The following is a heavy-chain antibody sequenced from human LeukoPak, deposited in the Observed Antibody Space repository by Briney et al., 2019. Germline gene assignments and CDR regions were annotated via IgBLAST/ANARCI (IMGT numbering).Heavy chain of an antibody. J-gene: IGHJ4*02. V-gene: IGHV3-30*04. CDR2: ISYDGSNK. CDR1: GFTFSSYA. Sequence: GGSLRLSCVASGFTFSSYAMHWVRQAPGKGLEWGALISYDGSNKYYADSVKGRFTISRDNSKNTLYLQMNSLRAEDTAVYYCARGGVYSSGSYYLYYFDYWGQGTLVIVSS. D-gene: IGHD6-19*01. CDR3: ARGGVYSSGSYYLYYFDY.